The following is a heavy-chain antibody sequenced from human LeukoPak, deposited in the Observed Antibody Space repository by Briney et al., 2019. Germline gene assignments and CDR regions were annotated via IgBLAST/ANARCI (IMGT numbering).Heavy chain of an antibody. CDR1: GASISTYY. V-gene: IGHV4-59*01. CDR3: ARRAHWENYFDS. Sequence: SETLSLTCTVSGASISTYYWNWIRQPPGKGLEWIGYIYDSRTTNYNPSLKSRVTISADTSKNQFSLKLSSVTAADTAVYYCARRAHWENYFDSWGQGTLVTVSS. D-gene: IGHD1-26*01. CDR2: IYDSRTT. J-gene: IGHJ4*02.